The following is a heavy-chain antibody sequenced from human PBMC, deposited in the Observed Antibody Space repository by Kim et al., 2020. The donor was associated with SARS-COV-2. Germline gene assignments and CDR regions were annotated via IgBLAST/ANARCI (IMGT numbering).Heavy chain of an antibody. CDR3: ARDRAFDI. Sequence: GRPSYNPSLKSRVTISVDTSKNQFSLKLSSVTAADTAVYYCARDRAFDIWGQGTMVTVSS. CDR2: GRP. J-gene: IGHJ3*02. V-gene: IGHV4-59*01.